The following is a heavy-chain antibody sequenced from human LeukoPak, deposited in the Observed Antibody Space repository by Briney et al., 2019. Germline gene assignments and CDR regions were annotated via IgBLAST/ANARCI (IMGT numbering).Heavy chain of an antibody. D-gene: IGHD3-10*01. CDR1: GFTFSDYY. CDR3: ARGSRFGELHTFDY. J-gene: IGHJ4*02. CDR2: ISSSGSTI. V-gene: IGHV3-11*01. Sequence: GGSLRLSCAASGFTFSDYYMSWIRRAPGKGLEWVSYISSSGSTIYYADSVKGRFTISRDNAKNSLYLQMNSLRAEDTAVYYCARGSRFGELHTFDYWGQGTLVTVSS.